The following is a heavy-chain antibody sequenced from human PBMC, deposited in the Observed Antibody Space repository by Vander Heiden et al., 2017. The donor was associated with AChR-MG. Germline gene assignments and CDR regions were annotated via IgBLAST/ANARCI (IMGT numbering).Heavy chain of an antibody. V-gene: IGHV1-8*01. D-gene: IGHD5-12*01. CDR1: GYTFTNYD. Sequence: QVQLVQSGAEVKKPGASLKVSCKSSGYTFTNYDINCVRQATGQGLEWMGWMNPNSGNTGYAQKFQGRVTMTRNTSISTAYVELSSLRSEDTAVYYCARGAVPIYSVYDVDAFDIWGQGTMVTVSS. CDR2: MNPNSGNT. J-gene: IGHJ3*02. CDR3: ARGAVPIYSVYDVDAFDI.